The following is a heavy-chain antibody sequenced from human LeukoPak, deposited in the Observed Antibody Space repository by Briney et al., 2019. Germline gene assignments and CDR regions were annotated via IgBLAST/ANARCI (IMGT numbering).Heavy chain of an antibody. V-gene: IGHV3-74*01. CDR1: GFSFSDYW. D-gene: IGHD6-19*01. Sequence: PGGSLRLSCAASGFSFSDYWMHWVRQAPGKGLMWVSRIAPDGRGTNYADSVKGRFTISRDNARNTLYLQMNSLRAEDTAVYYCAKSRGWQWLVNYYYYGMDVWGQGTTVTVSS. J-gene: IGHJ6*02. CDR2: IAPDGRGT. CDR3: AKSRGWQWLVNYYYYGMDV.